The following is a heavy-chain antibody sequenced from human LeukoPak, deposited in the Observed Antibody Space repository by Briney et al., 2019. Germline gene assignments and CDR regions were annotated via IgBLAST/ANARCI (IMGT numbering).Heavy chain of an antibody. CDR3: ARRLNWFDP. D-gene: IGHD3-16*01. CDR1: GGSISSNSFH. V-gene: IGHV4-39*01. CDR2: IDYSGST. J-gene: IGHJ5*02. Sequence: SETLSLTCTVSGGSISSNSFHWGWIRQPPGKGLEWIGSIDYSGSTYYNPSLKSRVTISVDTSKNQFSLELQSVTAADTAVYYCARRLNWFDPWGQGTLVTVSS.